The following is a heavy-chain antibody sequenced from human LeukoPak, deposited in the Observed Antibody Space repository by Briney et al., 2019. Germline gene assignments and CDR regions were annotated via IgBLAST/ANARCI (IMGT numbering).Heavy chain of an antibody. D-gene: IGHD1-20*01. Sequence: GASVKVSCKASGYTFTTYYMHWVRQAPGQGLEWMGWINPNSGGTNYAQKFQGRVTMTRDTSISTAYMELSRLRSDDTAVYYCAREMEDITGTTDYWGQGTLVTVSS. CDR1: GYTFTTYY. CDR2: INPNSGGT. V-gene: IGHV1-2*02. J-gene: IGHJ4*02. CDR3: AREMEDITGTTDY.